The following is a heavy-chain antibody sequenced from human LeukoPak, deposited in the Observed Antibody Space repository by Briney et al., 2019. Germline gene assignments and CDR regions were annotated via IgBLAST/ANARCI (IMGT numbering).Heavy chain of an antibody. V-gene: IGHV3-9*01. D-gene: IGHD7-27*01. CDR3: AKDMAPQGNWGKVQR. Sequence: GRSLRLSCAASGFTFDDYAMHWVRQAPGKGLEWVSGISWNTGSIEYADSVKGRFTISRDNARTSLYLQMNSLRAEDTALYYCAKDMAPQGNWGKVQRWGQGTLVTVSS. CDR2: ISWNTGSI. J-gene: IGHJ4*02. CDR1: GFTFDDYA.